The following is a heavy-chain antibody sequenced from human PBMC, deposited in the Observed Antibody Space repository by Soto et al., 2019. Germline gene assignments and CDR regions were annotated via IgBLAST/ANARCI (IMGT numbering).Heavy chain of an antibody. CDR1: GFTFSGYW. J-gene: IGHJ4*02. Sequence: EVQLVESGGGLVQPGGSLRLSCAASGFTFSGYWMHWVRQSPGKGLVWVSRLNSDGSITSYADSVKGRFTISRDNAKNPLYLQMISLRDEATGVYFSGRGGAYRGGWLRWAPGTVVNVSP. CDR2: LNSDGSIT. D-gene: IGHD6-19*01. CDR3: GRGGAYRGGWLR. V-gene: IGHV3-74*01.